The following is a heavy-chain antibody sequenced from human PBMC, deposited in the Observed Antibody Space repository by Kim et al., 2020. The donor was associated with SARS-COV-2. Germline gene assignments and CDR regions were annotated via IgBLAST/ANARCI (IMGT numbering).Heavy chain of an antibody. V-gene: IGHV4-31*03. CDR2: IYYSGST. Sequence: SETLSLTCTVSGGSISSGGYYWSWIRQHPGKGLEWIGYIYYSGSTYYNPSLKSRVTISVDTSKNQFSLKLSSVTAADTAVYYCAAQREGADGYTSGDYWGQGTLVTVSS. CDR1: GGSISSGGYY. J-gene: IGHJ4*02. D-gene: IGHD5-12*01. CDR3: AAQREGADGYTSGDY.